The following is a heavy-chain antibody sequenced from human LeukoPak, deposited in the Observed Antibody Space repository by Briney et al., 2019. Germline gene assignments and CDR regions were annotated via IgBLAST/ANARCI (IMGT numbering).Heavy chain of an antibody. V-gene: IGHV3-7*03. J-gene: IGHJ4*02. D-gene: IGHD5-18*01. CDR3: AKDSKWRGYSYGYSDY. CDR1: GFTFSSFW. CDR2: IKDDGSEK. Sequence: GGSLRLSCAASGFTFSSFWMSWVREAPGKGLEWVASIKDDGSEKYYVDSVKGRFTISRDNSKNSLYLQMNSLRTEDTALYYCAKDSKWRGYSYGYSDYWGQGTLVTVSS.